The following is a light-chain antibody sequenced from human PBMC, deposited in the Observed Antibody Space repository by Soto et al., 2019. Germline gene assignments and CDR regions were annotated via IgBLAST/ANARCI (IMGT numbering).Light chain of an antibody. J-gene: IGKJ3*01. CDR3: QQYNNWPFT. CDR2: GAS. Sequence: EIMMTQSPVTLSVSPGERATLSCRASQSVNSNLAWYQQKPGQAPRLLIYGASTRATGIPASFIGNGSGTEFTLSASSLRPEDCAVYYCQQYNNWPFTFGPGTKVVIK. V-gene: IGKV3-15*01. CDR1: QSVNSN.